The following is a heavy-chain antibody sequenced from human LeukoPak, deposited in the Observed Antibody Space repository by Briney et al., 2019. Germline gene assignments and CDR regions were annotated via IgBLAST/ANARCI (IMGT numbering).Heavy chain of an antibody. D-gene: IGHD1-7*01. CDR1: GGSISSYY. Sequence: SETLSLTCTVSGGSISSYYWSWLRQPAGKGLEWIGRIYTSGSTNYNPSLKSRVTMSVDTSKNQFSLKLSSVTAADTAVYYCAREWGITGTPQQKYYYYYYGMDVWGQGTTVTVSS. CDR3: AREWGITGTPQQKYYYYYYGMDV. CDR2: IYTSGST. J-gene: IGHJ6*02. V-gene: IGHV4-4*07.